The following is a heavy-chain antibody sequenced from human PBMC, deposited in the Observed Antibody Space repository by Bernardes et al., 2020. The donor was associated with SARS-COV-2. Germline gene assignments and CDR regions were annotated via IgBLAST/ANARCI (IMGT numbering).Heavy chain of an antibody. CDR2: IYYSGST. CDR3: ARDLSHLVRRGFDL. J-gene: IGHJ2*01. CDR1: GGSIGSYY. V-gene: IGHV4-59*01. Sequence: SETLSLTCTVSGGSIGSYYWAWIRQPPGKGLEWIGYIYYSGSTNYNPSLKSRVTISVDRSQNQFSLNLSSVTPADTAVYYSARDLSHLVRRGFDLWGRGTLVTVSS. D-gene: IGHD3-10*01.